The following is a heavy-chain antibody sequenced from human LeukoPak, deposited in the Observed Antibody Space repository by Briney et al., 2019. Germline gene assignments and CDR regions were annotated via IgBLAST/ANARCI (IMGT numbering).Heavy chain of an antibody. CDR2: ITPHNGEA. Sequence: ASVKVSCKASGYTLINYGIRWVRQAPGQGLEWMGSITPHNGEADYAQSLQGRAFMTTDISTNIAFMEIRSLRYDDTALYYCARGTNYYDSTGYLDAFDIWGQGTMVTVSS. V-gene: IGHV1-18*01. CDR3: ARGTNYYDSTGYLDAFDI. D-gene: IGHD3-22*01. J-gene: IGHJ3*02. CDR1: GYTLINYG.